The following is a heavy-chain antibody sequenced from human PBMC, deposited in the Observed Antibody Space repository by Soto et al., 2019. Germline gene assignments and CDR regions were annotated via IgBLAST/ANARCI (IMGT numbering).Heavy chain of an antibody. J-gene: IGHJ1*01. D-gene: IGHD2-15*01. CDR1: VFSVSSNY. CDR3: ARDSWSQY. V-gene: IGHV3-66*01. CDR2: IHNGGET. Sequence: GGSLRLSCAASVFSVSSNYMSWVRQAPGKGLEWVSIIHNGGETYYADSVKDRFTVSRDNSKNTVFLQMNSLRVEDTAVYYCARDSWSQYWGQGTLVTVSS.